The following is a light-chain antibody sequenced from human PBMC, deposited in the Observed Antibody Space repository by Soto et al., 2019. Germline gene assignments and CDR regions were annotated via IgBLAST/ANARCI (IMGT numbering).Light chain of an antibody. CDR3: QQRSNWKIT. J-gene: IGKJ5*01. Sequence: EIVLTKSPATLSLCPGERATLSSTASQSVSSYLACYQQKPGQDPRLLIYDASTRATGIPARFSGSGSGTAFTLPISSLEPADFAVYYCQQRSNWKITFGQGTRLEIK. CDR2: DAS. CDR1: QSVSSY. V-gene: IGKV3-11*01.